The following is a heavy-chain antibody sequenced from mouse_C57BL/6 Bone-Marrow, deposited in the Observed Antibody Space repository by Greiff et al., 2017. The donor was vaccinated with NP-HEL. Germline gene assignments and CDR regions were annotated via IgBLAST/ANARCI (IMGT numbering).Heavy chain of an antibody. V-gene: IGHV5-4*01. D-gene: IGHD1-1*01. CDR3: AREVITTVVGYAMDY. Sequence: EVQRVESGGGLVKPGGSLKLSCAASGFTFSSYAMSWVRQTPEKRLEWVATISDGGSYSYYPDNVKGRFTISRDNAKNNLYLQMSHLKSEDTAMYYCAREVITTVVGYAMDYWGQGTSVTVSS. CDR1: GFTFSSYA. CDR2: ISDGGSYS. J-gene: IGHJ4*01.